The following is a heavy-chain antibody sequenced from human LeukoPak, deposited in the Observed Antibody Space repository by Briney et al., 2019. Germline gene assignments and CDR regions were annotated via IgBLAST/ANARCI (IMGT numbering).Heavy chain of an antibody. J-gene: IGHJ4*02. V-gene: IGHV3-20*04. CDR2: INWIGGST. Sequence: GGSLRLSCAASGFTFDDHGMSWVRQAPGKGLEWVSGINWIGGSTVYADSVKGRFTISRDNAKNSLYLQMNSLRAEDTAVYYCAKGISSSGWYGAFDFWGQGTLVTVSS. CDR3: AKGISSSGWYGAFDF. D-gene: IGHD6-19*01. CDR1: GFTFDDHG.